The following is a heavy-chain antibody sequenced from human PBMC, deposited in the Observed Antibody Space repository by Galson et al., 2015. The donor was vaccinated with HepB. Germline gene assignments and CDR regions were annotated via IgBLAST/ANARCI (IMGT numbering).Heavy chain of an antibody. CDR1: GYIFTNYW. V-gene: IGHV5-51*01. D-gene: IGHD1-26*01. CDR2: IYPDDSDT. J-gene: IGHJ3*02. Sequence: QSGAEVKKPGEFLKISCKGSGYIFTNYWIGWMRQMPGKGLEWMGIIYPDDSDTRYSPSFQGQVTISADKSISTAHLQWSSLKASDTAIYYCSVGATSGGGRAFDIWGQGTMVIVSS. CDR3: SVGATSGGGRAFDI.